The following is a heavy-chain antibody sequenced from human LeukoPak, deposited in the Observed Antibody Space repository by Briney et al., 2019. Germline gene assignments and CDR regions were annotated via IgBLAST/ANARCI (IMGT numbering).Heavy chain of an antibody. CDR2: ISGSGTSI. Sequence: GGSLRLSCAASGFTFSNYEINWVRQAPGRGLEWISYISGSGTSIYHANSVKGRFTISRDNAKNSVYLQMNSLRAEDTAVYYCARDDYYGSGRFIDYWGQGTLVTVSS. V-gene: IGHV3-48*03. CDR1: GFTFSNYE. D-gene: IGHD3-10*01. J-gene: IGHJ4*02. CDR3: ARDDYYGSGRFIDY.